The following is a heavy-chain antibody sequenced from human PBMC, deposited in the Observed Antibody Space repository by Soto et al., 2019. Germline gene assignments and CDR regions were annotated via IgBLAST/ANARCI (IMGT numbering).Heavy chain of an antibody. Sequence: QVQLVQSGAEVKKPGSSVKVSCKASGGTFSSYAISWVRQAPGQGREWMGGIIPIFGTANYAQKFQGRVTITADESTSTAYMELSSLRSEDKAVYYCARAKHRNYYDSSGYLAAFDIWGQGTMVTVSS. CDR1: GGTFSSYA. CDR3: ARAKHRNYYDSSGYLAAFDI. D-gene: IGHD3-22*01. V-gene: IGHV1-69*01. J-gene: IGHJ3*02. CDR2: IIPIFGTA.